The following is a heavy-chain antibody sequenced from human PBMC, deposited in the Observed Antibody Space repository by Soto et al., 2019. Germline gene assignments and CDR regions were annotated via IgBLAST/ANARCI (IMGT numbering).Heavy chain of an antibody. CDR2: IKEDGSEK. V-gene: IGHV3-7*01. J-gene: IGHJ4*02. Sequence: GGSLRLSCAASGFTLSFYWMSWVRQAPGKGLEWVANIKEDGSEKHYVDSVKGRSTISRDNAKNSLYLQMNSLRAEDTAIYYCARVAFIEGSSSYRPLDYWGQGTPVTVSS. D-gene: IGHD6-13*01. CDR1: GFTLSFYW. CDR3: ARVAFIEGSSSYRPLDY.